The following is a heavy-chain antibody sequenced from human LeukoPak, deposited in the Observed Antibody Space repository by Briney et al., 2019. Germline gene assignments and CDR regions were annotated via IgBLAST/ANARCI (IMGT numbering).Heavy chain of an antibody. Sequence: PGGSLRLSCAGSGFTFSTHTMNWVRQASGKGLEWVGRIRSKANSYATAYAASVKGRFTISRNDSKNTAYLQMNSLKTEDTAVYYCTALVVVVAVIDYWGQGTLVTVSS. CDR3: TALVVVVAVIDY. V-gene: IGHV3-73*01. CDR2: IRSKANSYAT. CDR1: GFTFSTHT. J-gene: IGHJ4*02. D-gene: IGHD2-15*01.